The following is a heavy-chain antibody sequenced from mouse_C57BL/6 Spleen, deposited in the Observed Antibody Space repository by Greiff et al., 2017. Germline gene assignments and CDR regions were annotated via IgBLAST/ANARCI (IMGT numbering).Heavy chain of an antibody. V-gene: IGHV8-12*01. Sequence: LQQSGPGILQSSQTLSLTCSFSGFSLSTSGMGVSWIRQPSGKGLEWLAHICWDDDKRYNPSLKNRPTISNDTSRNQVFLKITSVDTADTATYYCARGYYYGGTDYWGQGTTLTVSS. CDR2: ICWDDDK. D-gene: IGHD1-1*01. J-gene: IGHJ2*01. CDR3: ARGYYYGGTDY. CDR1: GFSLSTSGMG.